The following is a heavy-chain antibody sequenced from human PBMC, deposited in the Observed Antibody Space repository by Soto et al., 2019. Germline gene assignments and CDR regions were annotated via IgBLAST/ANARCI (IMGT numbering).Heavy chain of an antibody. J-gene: IGHJ4*02. Sequence: SETLSLTCAVYGGSFSGYDWSWIRQPPGKGLEWIGEINHSGSTNYNPSLKSRVTISVDTSKNQFSLILSSVTAADTAVYYCASMWSGYNSHWGQGTLVTVSS. V-gene: IGHV4-34*01. D-gene: IGHD6-25*01. CDR1: GGSFSGYD. CDR2: INHSGST. CDR3: ASMWSGYNSH.